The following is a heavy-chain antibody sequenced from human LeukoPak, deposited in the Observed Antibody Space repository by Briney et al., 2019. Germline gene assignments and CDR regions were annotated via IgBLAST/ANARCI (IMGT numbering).Heavy chain of an antibody. CDR2: VDPEDGET. CDR1: GYTFTDYY. CDR3: VRTISGDFDY. D-gene: IGHD1-26*01. Sequence: KISCTVSGYTFTDYYMHWAQQAPGTGLEWMGLVDPEDGETMCAEKFQGRVTITVDTSTDTAYMELSSLRSEDTAVYYCVRTISGDFDYWGQGTLVTVSS. J-gene: IGHJ4*02. V-gene: IGHV1-69-2*01.